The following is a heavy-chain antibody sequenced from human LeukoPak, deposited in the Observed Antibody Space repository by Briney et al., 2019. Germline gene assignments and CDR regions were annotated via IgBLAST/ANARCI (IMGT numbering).Heavy chain of an antibody. Sequence: SETLSLTCTVSGGSISNYYWSWIRQPPGKGLEWIGYIYYSGSTYYNPSLRSRVTISVDTSKNQFSLNLNSVTAADTAVYYCARALSGTYGLFQHWGQGTLVIVSS. CDR2: IYYSGST. V-gene: IGHV4-59*01. CDR1: GGSISNYY. CDR3: ARALSGTYGLFQH. J-gene: IGHJ1*01. D-gene: IGHD1-26*01.